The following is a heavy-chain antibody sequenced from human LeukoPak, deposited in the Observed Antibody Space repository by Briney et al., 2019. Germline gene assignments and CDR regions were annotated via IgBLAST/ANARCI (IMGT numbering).Heavy chain of an antibody. CDR2: IYSGGNT. V-gene: IGHV3-53*01. J-gene: IGHJ4*02. CDR3: ARGAIVGANFDY. CDR1: GFTVSSNH. Sequence: GGSLRLSCAASGFTVSSNHMSWVRQAPGKGLEWVSVIYSGGNTYYADSVKGRFTISRDNAKNTLYLQMNSLRAEDTAVYYCARGAIVGANFDYWGQGTLVTVSS. D-gene: IGHD1-26*01.